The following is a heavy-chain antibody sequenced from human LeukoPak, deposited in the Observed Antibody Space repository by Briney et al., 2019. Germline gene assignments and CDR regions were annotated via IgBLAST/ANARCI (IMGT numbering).Heavy chain of an antibody. CDR2: INPSGGST. CDR1: GYTFTSYY. CDR3: ARGGRCQRGYSGYDFFGWFDP. V-gene: IGHV1-46*01. J-gene: IGHJ5*02. Sequence: ASVKVSCKASGYTFTSYYMHWVRQAPGQGLEWMGIINPSGGSTSYAQKFQGRVTMTRDTFTSTVYMELSSLRSEDTAVYYCARGGRCQRGYSGYDFFGWFDPWGQGTLVTVSS. D-gene: IGHD5-12*01.